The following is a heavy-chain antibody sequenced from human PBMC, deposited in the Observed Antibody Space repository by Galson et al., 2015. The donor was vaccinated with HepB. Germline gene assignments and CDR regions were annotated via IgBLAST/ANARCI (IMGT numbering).Heavy chain of an antibody. Sequence: SVKVSCKASGYTFTSYYMHWVRQAPGQGLEWMGIINPSGGSTSYAQKFQGRVTMTRDTSTSTVYMELSSLRSEDTAVYYCARDFSQDIVVVPAAIMLMDVWGKGTTVTVSS. J-gene: IGHJ6*03. CDR2: INPSGGST. CDR1: GYTFTSYY. CDR3: ARDFSQDIVVVPAAIMLMDV. D-gene: IGHD2-2*02. V-gene: IGHV1-46*01.